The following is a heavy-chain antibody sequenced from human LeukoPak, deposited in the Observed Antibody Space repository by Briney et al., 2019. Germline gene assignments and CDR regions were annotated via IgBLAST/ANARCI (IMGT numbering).Heavy chain of an antibody. D-gene: IGHD3-9*01. Sequence: PSETLSLTCTVSGGSISGYYWSWIRQPPGKGLEWIGYIYYSGSTSYNPSLKSRVTISVDTSKNQFSLKLSSVTAADTAVYYCARQYSDILTGYHRGELYWYFDLWGRGTLVTVSS. J-gene: IGHJ2*01. V-gene: IGHV4-59*08. CDR3: ARQYSDILTGYHRGELYWYFDL. CDR2: IYYSGST. CDR1: GGSISGYY.